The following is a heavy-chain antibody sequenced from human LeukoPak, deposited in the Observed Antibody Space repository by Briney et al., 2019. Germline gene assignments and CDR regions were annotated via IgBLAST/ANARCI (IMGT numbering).Heavy chain of an antibody. CDR3: AREDIVVVVAATRGHWFDP. CDR1: GGTFSSYT. J-gene: IGHJ5*02. CDR2: IIPILGIA. D-gene: IGHD2-15*01. V-gene: IGHV1-69*04. Sequence: ASVKVSCXASGGTFSSYTISWVRQAPGQGLEWMGRIIPILGIANCAKKFQGRVTITADKSTSTAYMELSSLRSEDTAVYYCAREDIVVVVAATRGHWFDPWGQGTLVTVSS.